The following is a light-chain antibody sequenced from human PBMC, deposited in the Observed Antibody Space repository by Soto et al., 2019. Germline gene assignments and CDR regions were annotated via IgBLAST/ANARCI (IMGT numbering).Light chain of an antibody. J-gene: IGKJ1*01. V-gene: IGKV3-15*01. CDR3: QQYNNWPWT. Sequence: VMTQSPASLSVSQGERATLSCRASESVSSNLAWYQQKPGQGPRLLIYGASTRATGIPARFSGSGSGTEFTLTINSLQSEDFAVYYCQQYNNWPWTFGQGTKV. CDR2: GAS. CDR1: ESVSSN.